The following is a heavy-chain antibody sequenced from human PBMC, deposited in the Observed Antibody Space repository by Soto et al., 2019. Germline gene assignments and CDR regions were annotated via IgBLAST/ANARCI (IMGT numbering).Heavy chain of an antibody. V-gene: IGHV3-74*01. J-gene: IGHJ4*02. CDR2: MSGDASTA. CDR1: GFTFNNYG. CDR3: ARRDCSGGYCDF. Sequence: GGSLRLSCAASGFTFNNYGMHWVRQGPGKGLGGVARMSGDASTAHYAGFSKGRFTISRDNAKNTVDRQRNSLRVEDTAIYYCARRDCSGGYCDFWGQGILVTVSS. D-gene: IGHD2-15*01.